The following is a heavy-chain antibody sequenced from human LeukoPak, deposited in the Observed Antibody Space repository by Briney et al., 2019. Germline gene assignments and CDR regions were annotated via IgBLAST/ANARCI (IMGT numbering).Heavy chain of an antibody. CDR2: SRNKPNSYTT. CDR3: SRSLLYSSARYHPDY. V-gene: IGHV3-72*01. CDR1: APTVVDTC. J-gene: IGHJ4*02. Sequence: PGGSLRLSRAPAAPTVVDTCTGSVRQAPEKGLEWVGRSRNKPNSYTTEYAASVKGRFTISRDDSYTSVYLQLNSLKTEDTAVRYGSRSLLYSSARYHPDYWGQGTLVTVSS. D-gene: IGHD5-18*01.